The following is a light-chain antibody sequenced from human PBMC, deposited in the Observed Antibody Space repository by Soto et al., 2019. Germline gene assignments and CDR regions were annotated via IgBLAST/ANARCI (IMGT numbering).Light chain of an antibody. CDR2: LGS. Sequence: EIVMTQSPPSLTVTPGEPASISCRSSQRLLHSNGNTFLDWYLQKPGQSPQLLIYLGSNRASGVPHRVCGSEAGSDYKLYISRVEAEYVRVYYCMQALQTPYTFGQRTNLEI. V-gene: IGKV2-28*01. CDR1: QRLLHSNGNTF. J-gene: IGKJ2*01. CDR3: MQALQTPYT.